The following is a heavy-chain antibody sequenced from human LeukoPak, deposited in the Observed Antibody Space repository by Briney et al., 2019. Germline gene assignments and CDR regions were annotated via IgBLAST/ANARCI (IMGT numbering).Heavy chain of an antibody. Sequence: SETLSLTCAVSGGSVSSYCWSWIRQPAGKGLEWIGRIYTSGSTNYNPSLKNRDTMSVDTSKNQFSLKLSSVTAADTAVYYCARAIAAAAFDYWGQGTPVTVSS. V-gene: IGHV4-4*07. CDR2: IYTSGST. J-gene: IGHJ4*02. CDR3: ARAIAAAAFDY. D-gene: IGHD6-13*01. CDR1: GGSVSSYC.